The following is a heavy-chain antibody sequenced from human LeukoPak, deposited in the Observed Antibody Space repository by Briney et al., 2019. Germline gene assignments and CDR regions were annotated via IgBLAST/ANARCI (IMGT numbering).Heavy chain of an antibody. CDR1: GFTFSSYS. J-gene: IGHJ4*02. CDR2: ISYDGSDK. V-gene: IGHV3-30*04. CDR3: ARGPGGGGYSRLDY. Sequence: PGGSLRLSCAASGFTFSSYSLHWVRQAPGKGLEWVAVISYDGSDKYYADSVKGRFTISRDNSKNTLYLQMNSLRTEDAAVYYCARGPGGGGYSRLDYWGQGTLVTVSS. D-gene: IGHD3-22*01.